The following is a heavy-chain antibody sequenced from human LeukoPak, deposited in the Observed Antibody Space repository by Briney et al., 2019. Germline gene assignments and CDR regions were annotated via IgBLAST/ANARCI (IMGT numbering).Heavy chain of an antibody. D-gene: IGHD3-9*01. V-gene: IGHV3-49*04. Sequence: GGSLRLSCAGSGFSFSSYGMHWVRQAPGKGLEWVGFIRSKAYGGTTEYAASVKGRFTISRDDSKSIAYLQMNSLKTEDTAVYYCTRAGAGYYYFDYWGQGTLVTVSS. CDR3: TRAGAGYYYFDY. CDR1: GFSFSSYG. J-gene: IGHJ4*02. CDR2: IRSKAYGGTT.